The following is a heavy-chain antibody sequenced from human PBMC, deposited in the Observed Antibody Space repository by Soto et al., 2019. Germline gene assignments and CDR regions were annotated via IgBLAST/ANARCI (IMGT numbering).Heavy chain of an antibody. V-gene: IGHV3-9*01. Sequence: EVPLVESGGGLVQPDRSLRLSCAASGFTFDDYAMHCVRQAPGKGLEWVSGISWNSGSIGYADSVKGRFTISRDNAKNSLYLQMNSLRAEDTALYYCAKDSSISWSTNWFDPWGQGTLVTVSS. CDR1: GFTFDDYA. J-gene: IGHJ5*02. D-gene: IGHD6-13*01. CDR2: ISWNSGSI. CDR3: AKDSSISWSTNWFDP.